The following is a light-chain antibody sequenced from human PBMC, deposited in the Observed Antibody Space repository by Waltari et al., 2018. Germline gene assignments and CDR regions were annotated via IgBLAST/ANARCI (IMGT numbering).Light chain of an antibody. CDR1: QSLVHTDGYSF. CDR3: VQSLQTRFT. CDR2: LAS. J-gene: IGKJ3*01. V-gene: IGKV2-28*01. Sequence: DIVITQSPLSLSVMPGEQAPIFCRSSQSLVHTDGYSFLDWYLQMPGQTPPLLMSLASTRAAGVSYNFKGYGSGTNFTLLINKVEAEDVGRYYCVQSLQTRFTFGPGTRVDLK.